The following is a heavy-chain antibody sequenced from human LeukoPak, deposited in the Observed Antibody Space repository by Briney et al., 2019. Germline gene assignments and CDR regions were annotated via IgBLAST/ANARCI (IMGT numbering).Heavy chain of an antibody. D-gene: IGHD4-23*01. J-gene: IGHJ5*02. CDR3: ARDLGLRGST. Sequence: GGSLRLSCDVSGFTFSDSWMHRVRQTPGKGLVWVSRMYGDMSDISYADSVKGRFTISRDNAKNTVYLQMNSLRGEDTAVYYCARDLGLRGSTWGQGTLVTVSS. CDR2: MYGDMSDI. V-gene: IGHV3-74*01. CDR1: GFTFSDSW.